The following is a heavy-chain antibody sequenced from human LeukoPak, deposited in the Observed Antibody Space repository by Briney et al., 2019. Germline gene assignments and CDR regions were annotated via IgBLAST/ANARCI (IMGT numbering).Heavy chain of an antibody. J-gene: IGHJ4*02. D-gene: IGHD1-1*01. CDR1: GFPFSGYA. Sequence: GGSLRLSCAASGFPFSGYAMNWVRQAPGKGLEWVSDISGSGGSTNYADSVRGRFTVSRDNSKDTLYLQMNSLIAEDAALYYCAKVASYSRAGRGGYYDYWGQGTLVSVSS. CDR2: ISGSGGST. V-gene: IGHV3-23*01. CDR3: AKVASYSRAGRGGYYDY.